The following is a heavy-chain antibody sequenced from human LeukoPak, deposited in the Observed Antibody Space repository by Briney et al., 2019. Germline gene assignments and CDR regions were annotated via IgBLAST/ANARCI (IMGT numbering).Heavy chain of an antibody. D-gene: IGHD3-16*01. CDR1: GFTFSSYA. CDR3: AKGRPSGISFGGLIDVLIDY. V-gene: IGHV3-23*01. Sequence: PGGSLRLSCAASGFTFSSYAMSWVRQAPGKGLEWVSAISGSGGSTYYADSVKGRFTVSRDNSKNTVYLQMNSLRVEDTAMYYCAKGRPSGISFGGLIDVLIDYWGQGTLVTVSS. J-gene: IGHJ4*02. CDR2: ISGSGGST.